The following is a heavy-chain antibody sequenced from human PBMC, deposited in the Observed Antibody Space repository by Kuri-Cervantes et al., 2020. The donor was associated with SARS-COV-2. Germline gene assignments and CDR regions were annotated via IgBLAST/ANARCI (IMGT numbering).Heavy chain of an antibody. V-gene: IGHV3-23*01. D-gene: IGHD3-16*02. CDR1: GFTFSSYA. CDR3: ARDGGRDDYIWGSYRLFDY. CDR2: ISGSGGST. J-gene: IGHJ4*02. Sequence: GGSLRLSCAASGFTFSSYAMSWVRQAPGKGLEWVSAISGSGGSTYYADSVKGRFTISRDNAKNSLYLQMNSLRAEDTAVYYCARDGGRDDYIWGSYRLFDYWGQGTLVTVSS.